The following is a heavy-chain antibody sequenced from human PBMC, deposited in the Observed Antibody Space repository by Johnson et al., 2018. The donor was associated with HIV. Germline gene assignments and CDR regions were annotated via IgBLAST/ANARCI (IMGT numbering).Heavy chain of an antibody. D-gene: IGHD6-6*01. Sequence: QVQLVESGGGVVQPGGSLRLSCAASGFTFTSYGMHWVRQAPGKGLEWVAFIRYDGSNKYYADSVKGRFTTSRDNSKNTLYLQMSSLRTDDTAVYYCAEERQLVSAFDIWGQGTMVTVSS. CDR2: IRYDGSNK. V-gene: IGHV3-30*02. CDR1: GFTFTSYG. CDR3: AEERQLVSAFDI. J-gene: IGHJ3*02.